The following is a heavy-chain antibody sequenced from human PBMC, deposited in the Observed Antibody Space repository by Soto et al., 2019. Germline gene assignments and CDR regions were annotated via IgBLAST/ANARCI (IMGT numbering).Heavy chain of an antibody. D-gene: IGHD6-19*01. V-gene: IGHV3-64*01. CDR3: ARGTVEDSSGWATYFDH. Sequence: EVQLVESGGGLVQPGGSLRLSCAASGFTFSGYSMFWVRQAPGKGLEYVSAINTNGVNTFYAKSVKGRFTISRDNSKNTMYLQMGSLRAEDMAVYYCARGTVEDSSGWATYFDHWGQGTLVTVSS. J-gene: IGHJ4*02. CDR2: INTNGVNT. CDR1: GFTFSGYS.